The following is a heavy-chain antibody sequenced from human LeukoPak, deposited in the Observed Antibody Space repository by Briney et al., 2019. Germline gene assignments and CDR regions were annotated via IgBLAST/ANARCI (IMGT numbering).Heavy chain of an antibody. D-gene: IGHD6-13*01. CDR1: GFTFSSYA. CDR2: ISYDGSNK. Sequence: GRSLRLSCAASGFTFSSYAMHWVRQASGKGLEWVAVISYDGSNKYYADSVKGRFTIPRDNSKNTLYLQMNGLRAEDTAVYYCARDVGGYSSSWYPPTGFDPWGQGTLVTVSS. V-gene: IGHV3-30-3*01. J-gene: IGHJ5*02. CDR3: ARDVGGYSSSWYPPTGFDP.